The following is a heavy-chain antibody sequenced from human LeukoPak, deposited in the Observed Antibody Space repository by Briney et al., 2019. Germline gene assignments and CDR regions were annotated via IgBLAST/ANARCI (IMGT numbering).Heavy chain of an antibody. V-gene: IGHV1-69*05. CDR2: IIPIFGTA. D-gene: IGHD3-22*01. CDR1: GGTFSSYA. Sequence: GSSVKVSCKASGGTFSSYAISWVRQAPGQGLEWMGRIIPIFGTANYAQKFQGRVTITTDESTSTAYMELSSLRSEDTAVYYCAGGPYHSSHFDDWGQGTLVTVSS. CDR3: AGGPYHSSHFDD. J-gene: IGHJ4*02.